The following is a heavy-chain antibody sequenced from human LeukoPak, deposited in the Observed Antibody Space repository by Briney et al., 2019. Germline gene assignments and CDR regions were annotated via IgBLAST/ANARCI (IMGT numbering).Heavy chain of an antibody. Sequence: PSETLSLTCSVSGGSVTSSGYYCGWIRQPPGKGLEWIGSVSYSGSTYYNPSLKSRVTISVDTSKNQFSLKLSSVTAADTAVYYCARTGYSSSWYLRGRRFYGFDPWGQGTLVTVSS. J-gene: IGHJ5*02. CDR1: GGSVTSSGYY. CDR2: VSYSGST. D-gene: IGHD6-13*01. CDR3: ARTGYSSSWYLRGRRFYGFDP. V-gene: IGHV4-39*07.